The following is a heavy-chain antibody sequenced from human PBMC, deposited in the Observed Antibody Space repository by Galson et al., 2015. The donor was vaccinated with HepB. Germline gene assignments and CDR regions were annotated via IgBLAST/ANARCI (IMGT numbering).Heavy chain of an antibody. Sequence: SLRLSCAASGFTFSSYGMHWVRQAAVEGLGWVAVISYDGRNKYYADSVKGRFTISRDNSKSTLYLQMNSLRAEDPAVYYCAKDLLGGRDLFGSADYWGQGTLVPVSS. V-gene: IGHV3-30*18. CDR1: GFTFSSYG. D-gene: IGHD3-10*02. CDR3: AKDLLGGRDLFGSADY. CDR2: ISYDGRNK. J-gene: IGHJ4*02.